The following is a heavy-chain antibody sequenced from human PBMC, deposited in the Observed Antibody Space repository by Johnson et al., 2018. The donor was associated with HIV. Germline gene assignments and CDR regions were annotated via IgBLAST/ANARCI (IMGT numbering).Heavy chain of an antibody. V-gene: IGHV3-7*03. CDR3: TRESTEAFDI. CDR2: IKQDGSEK. CDR1: GFTLSTYW. D-gene: IGHD1-14*01. Sequence: EVQLVESGGGVVQPGRSLRLSCAASGFTLSTYWMSWVRQAPGKGLEWVANIKQDGSEKYCVDSVKGRFTISRENAKNSLYLQMNSLRAEDTAVYYCTRESTEAFDIWGQGTMVTVSS. J-gene: IGHJ3*02.